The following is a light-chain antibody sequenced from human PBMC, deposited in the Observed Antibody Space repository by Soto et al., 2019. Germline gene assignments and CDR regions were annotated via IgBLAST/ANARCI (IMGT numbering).Light chain of an antibody. V-gene: IGKV3-20*01. CDR3: QQYGDSPRT. J-gene: IGKJ2*01. CDR2: ATS. Sequence: EVVLTQSPGTLSLSPGERATLSCRASQFLSTSYLAWYLQKPGQAPRLLIYATSSRATGIPDRFSGSGSGTDFTLTISRLEPEDFAVYYCQQYGDSPRTFGQGTKLEI. CDR1: QFLSTSY.